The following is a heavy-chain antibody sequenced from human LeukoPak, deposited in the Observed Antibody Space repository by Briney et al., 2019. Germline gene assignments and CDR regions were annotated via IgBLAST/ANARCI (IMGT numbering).Heavy chain of an antibody. D-gene: IGHD2-15*01. J-gene: IGHJ3*02. CDR3: ASEGYCSGGSCHPDDAFDI. V-gene: IGHV3-48*03. CDR1: GFTFSSYE. Sequence: GGSLTLSCAASGFTFSSYEMNWVRQAPGKGLEWVSYISGSGSNRYYADSVKGRFTISRDNAKNSLYLQMNSLRAEDTAVYYCASEGYCSGGSCHPDDAFDIWGQGTMVTVSS. CDR2: ISGSGSNR.